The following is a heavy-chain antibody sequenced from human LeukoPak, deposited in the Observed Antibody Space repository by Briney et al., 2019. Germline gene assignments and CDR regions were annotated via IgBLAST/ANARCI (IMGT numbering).Heavy chain of an antibody. V-gene: IGHV1-2*06. D-gene: IGHD5-24*01. CDR2: INPNTGGT. CDR1: VYTFTGYY. Sequence: ASVKVSCKASVYTFTGYYMNWVRQAPGQGLEWLGRINPNTGGTNFAQSFQGRVTMTRDTSITTAYMELSRLRFDDTAVYYCARMGDGLNDAFDIWGQGTMVTVSS. J-gene: IGHJ3*02. CDR3: ARMGDGLNDAFDI.